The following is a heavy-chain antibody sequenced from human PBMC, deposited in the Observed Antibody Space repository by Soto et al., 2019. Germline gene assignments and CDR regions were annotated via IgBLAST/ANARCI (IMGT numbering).Heavy chain of an antibody. CDR2: IIPILGIA. J-gene: IGHJ4*02. V-gene: IGHV1-69*02. Sequence: SVKVSCKASGGTFSSYTISWVRQAPGQGLEWMGRIIPILGIANYAQKFQGRVTITADKSTSTAYMELSSLRSEDTAVYYCARALVADFWSGYYFDYWGQGTLVTVSS. D-gene: IGHD3-3*01. CDR1: GGTFSSYT. CDR3: ARALVADFWSGYYFDY.